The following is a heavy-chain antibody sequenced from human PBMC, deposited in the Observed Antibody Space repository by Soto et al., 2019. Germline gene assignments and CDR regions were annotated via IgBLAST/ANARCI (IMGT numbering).Heavy chain of an antibody. CDR2: IKSKTDGGTT. J-gene: IGHJ6*02. CDR3: TTKRISIFEVMLRYDNGTTV. CDR1: GFTFSNAW. Sequence: PGGSLRLSCAASGFTFSNAWMNWVRQAPGKGLEWVGRIKSKTDGGTTDYAAPVKGRFTISRDDSKNTLYLQMNSLKTEDTAVYYCTTKRISIFEVMLRYDNGTTVLAQATPVPS. V-gene: IGHV3-15*07. D-gene: IGHD3-3*01.